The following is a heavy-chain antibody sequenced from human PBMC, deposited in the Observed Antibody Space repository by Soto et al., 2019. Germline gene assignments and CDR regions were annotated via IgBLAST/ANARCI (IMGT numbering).Heavy chain of an antibody. V-gene: IGHV4-59*01. CDR3: ARGHYYDSSGYDY. CDR2: IYYSGST. D-gene: IGHD3-22*01. CDR1: GGSISSYY. J-gene: IGHJ4*02. Sequence: SETLSLTCTVSGGSISSYYWSWIRQPPGKGLEWIGYIYYSGSTNYNPSLKSRVTISVDTSKNQFSLKLSSVTAADTAVYYCARGHYYDSSGYDYWGQGTLVTVSS.